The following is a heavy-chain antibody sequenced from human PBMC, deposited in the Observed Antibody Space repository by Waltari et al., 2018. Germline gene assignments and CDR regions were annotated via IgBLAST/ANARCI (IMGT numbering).Heavy chain of an antibody. CDR1: GFTFSSYA. CDR3: ASGSSGWYYYYYGMDV. D-gene: IGHD6-19*01. Sequence: QVQLVESGGGVVQPGRSLRLSCAASGFTFSSYAMHWVRQAPGKGLEWVAVISYDGSNKYYADSVKGRFTISRDNSKNTLYLQMNSLRAEDTAVYYCASGSSGWYYYYYGMDVWGQGTTVTVSS. V-gene: IGHV3-30-3*01. J-gene: IGHJ6*02. CDR2: ISYDGSNK.